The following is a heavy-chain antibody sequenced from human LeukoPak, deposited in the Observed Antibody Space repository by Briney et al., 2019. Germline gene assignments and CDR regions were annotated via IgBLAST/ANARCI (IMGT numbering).Heavy chain of an antibody. Sequence: GGSLRLSCTGSGFTFSSHWMSWVRQAPGRGLEWVANIKEDGSETYYLDSVKGRFTISRDNAKNSLYLQMIDIAVASAFILDAFGIWGQGTMVTVSS. CDR3: FGI. J-gene: IGHJ3*02. V-gene: IGHV3-7*01. CDR1: GFTFSSHW. D-gene: IGHD2-2*01. CDR2: IKEDGSET.